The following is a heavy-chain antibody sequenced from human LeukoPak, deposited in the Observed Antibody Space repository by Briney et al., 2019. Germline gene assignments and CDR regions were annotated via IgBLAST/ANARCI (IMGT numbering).Heavy chain of an antibody. V-gene: IGHV4-34*01. J-gene: IGHJ5*02. CDR1: GGSFSGYY. CDR3: ARRTVKYYYGSGSYYNVLMDWFDP. CDR2: INHSGSA. Sequence: SETLSLTCAVYGGSFSGYYWSWIRQPPGKGLEWIGEINHSGSANYSPSLKSRVTISVDTSKNQFSLKLSSVTAADTAVYYCARRTVKYYYGSGSYYNVLMDWFDPWGQGTLVTVSS. D-gene: IGHD3-10*01.